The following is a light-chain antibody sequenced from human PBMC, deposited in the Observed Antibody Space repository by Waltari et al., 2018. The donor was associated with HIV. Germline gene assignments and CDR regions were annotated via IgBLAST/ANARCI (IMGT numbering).Light chain of an antibody. V-gene: IGKV3-20*01. CDR3: QQYGSSPWT. CDR1: QSIISNY. CDR2: GAS. J-gene: IGKJ1*01. Sequence: EIVLTQSPGTLSLSPGERATLSCRASQSIISNYLAWYQQKPGQAPRLLIYGASSRATGIPDRFSGSGSVTDFTLTISRLEPEDFAVYYWQQYGSSPWTFGQGTKVEIK.